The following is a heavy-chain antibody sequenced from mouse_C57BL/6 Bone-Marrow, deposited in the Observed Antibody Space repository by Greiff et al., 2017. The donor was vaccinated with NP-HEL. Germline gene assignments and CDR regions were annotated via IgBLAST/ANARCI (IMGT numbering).Heavy chain of an antibody. D-gene: IGHD2-1*01. J-gene: IGHJ4*01. CDR1: GYSITSGYY. V-gene: IGHV3-6*01. CDR2: ISYDGSN. Sequence: EVKLMESGPGLVKPSQSLSLTCSVTGYSITSGYYWNWIRQFPGNKLEWMGYISYDGSNNYNPSPKNRISITRDTSKNQFFLKLNSVTTEDTATYYCARGGDYGKGVDYAMDYWGQGTSVTVSS. CDR3: ARGGDYGKGVDYAMDY.